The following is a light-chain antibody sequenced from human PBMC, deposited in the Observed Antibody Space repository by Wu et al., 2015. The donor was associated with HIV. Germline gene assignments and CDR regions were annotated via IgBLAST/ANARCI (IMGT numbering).Light chain of an antibody. CDR2: GAS. CDR1: QSISSSY. V-gene: IGKV3-20*01. J-gene: IGKJ1*01. CDR3: QQYYSSPWT. Sequence: EIVLTQSPGTLSLSPGERVTLSCRASQSISSSYLAWYQQKPGQAPRLLIYGASNRATGIPDRFSGSGSGTDSTLTISRLEPEDFAVYFCQQYYSSPWTFGRRTTSRKSN.